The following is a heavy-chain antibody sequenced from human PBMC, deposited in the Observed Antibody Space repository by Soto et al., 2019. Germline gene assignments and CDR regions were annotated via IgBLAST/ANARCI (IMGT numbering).Heavy chain of an antibody. J-gene: IGHJ4*02. CDR1: GGSISSGTYY. V-gene: IGHV4-31*03. CDR2: IYYSGST. D-gene: IGHD3-22*01. CDR3: AKNPGYYYDSTGYHFDY. Sequence: SETLSLTCTVSGGSISSGTYYWSWIRQEPGKGPEWIGYIYYSGSTHYNPSLKSRVTMSVDTSKNQFSLILSSVTAEDTAVYYCAKNPGYYYDSTGYHFDYWGQGTLVTSPQ.